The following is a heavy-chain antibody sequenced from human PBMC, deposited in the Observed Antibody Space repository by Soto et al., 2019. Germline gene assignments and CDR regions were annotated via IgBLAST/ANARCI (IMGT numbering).Heavy chain of an antibody. J-gene: IGHJ6*02. CDR2: IYYSGST. Sequence: ETLSLTCTVSGGSISSYYWSWIRQPPGKGLEWIGYIYYSGSTNYNPSLKSRVTISVDTSKNQFSLKLSPVTSADTAVSNCARGPPGDIVVVTIYGMDVWGQETTVTVSS. D-gene: IGHD2-21*02. CDR1: GGSISSYY. V-gene: IGHV4-59*01. CDR3: ARGPPGDIVVVTIYGMDV.